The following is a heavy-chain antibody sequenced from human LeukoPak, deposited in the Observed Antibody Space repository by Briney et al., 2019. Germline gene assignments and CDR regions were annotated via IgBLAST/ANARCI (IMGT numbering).Heavy chain of an antibody. CDR1: GFTFSDYW. J-gene: IGHJ3*02. CDR3: ARESYCSGGSCYSGRAFDI. Sequence: PGGSLRLSCAASGFTFSDYWMHWVRQAPGKGLVWVSRISSDGSRVTYADSVKGRFTMSRDSAKNTLYLQMNSPRAEDTAVYYCARESYCSGGSCYSGRAFDIWGQGTMVTVSS. D-gene: IGHD2-15*01. V-gene: IGHV3-74*01. CDR2: ISSDGSRV.